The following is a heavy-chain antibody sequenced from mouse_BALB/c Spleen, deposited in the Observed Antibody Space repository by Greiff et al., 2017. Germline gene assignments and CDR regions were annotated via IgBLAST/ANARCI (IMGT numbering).Heavy chain of an antibody. J-gene: IGHJ3*01. CDR1: GYSFTGYY. CDR2: ISCYNGGT. V-gene: IGHV1S29*02. CDR3: ATKGGFAY. Sequence: VQLQQSGPELVKTGASVKISCKASGYSFTGYYMHWVKQSHGKSLEWIGYISCYNGGTGYNQKFKSKATLTVDNSCSTAYMEIRSLTSEDSAVYYCATKGGFAYWGQGTLVTVSA.